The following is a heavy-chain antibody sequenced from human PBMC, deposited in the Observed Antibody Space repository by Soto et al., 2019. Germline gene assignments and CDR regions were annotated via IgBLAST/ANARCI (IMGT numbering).Heavy chain of an antibody. J-gene: IGHJ6*02. Sequence: SETLSLTCTVSGGSISSGDYYWSWIRQPPGKGLEWIGYIYYSGSTYYNPSLKSRVTISVDTSKNQFSLKLSSVTAADTAVYYCARAMVRGVIRYYYYGMDVWGQGTTVTVSS. CDR1: GGSISSGDYY. D-gene: IGHD3-10*01. CDR3: ARAMVRGVIRYYYYGMDV. CDR2: IYYSGST. V-gene: IGHV4-30-4*01.